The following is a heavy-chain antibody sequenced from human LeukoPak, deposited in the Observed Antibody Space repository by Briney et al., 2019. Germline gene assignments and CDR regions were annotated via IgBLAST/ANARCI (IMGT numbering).Heavy chain of an antibody. CDR3: ARPKPGPFDI. CDR1: GYSFTNYW. Sequence: GESLKISCKGSGYSFTNYWIGWVRQMPGKGLEWMGIIYPRDSDTRYSPSFEGQVTISADKSISTAYLQRSSLKASDTAMYYCARPKPGPFDIWGQGTMVTVSS. D-gene: IGHD1-14*01. CDR2: IYPRDSDT. V-gene: IGHV5-51*01. J-gene: IGHJ3*02.